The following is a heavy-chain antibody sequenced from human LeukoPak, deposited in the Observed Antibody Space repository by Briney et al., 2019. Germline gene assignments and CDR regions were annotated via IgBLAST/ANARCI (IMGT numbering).Heavy chain of an antibody. Sequence: PGGSLRPSCVVSGFNFDNFAMHWVRQPLGKGLGWVAVISHDGRTKYYADSMKGRITISRDNSKNTLFLQMDNLRSEDTAVYFCARPSPPGDGYNPPDHWGQGTLVTVSS. CDR1: GFNFDNFA. CDR3: ARPSPPGDGYNPPDH. D-gene: IGHD5-24*01. V-gene: IGHV3-30*04. CDR2: ISHDGRTK. J-gene: IGHJ4*02.